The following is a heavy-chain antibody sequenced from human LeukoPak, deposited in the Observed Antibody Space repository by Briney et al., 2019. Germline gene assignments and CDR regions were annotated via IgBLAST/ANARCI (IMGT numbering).Heavy chain of an antibody. CDR2: IYGGRDT. J-gene: IGHJ6*02. Sequence: GGFLRLSCSASGFTGSSNYISWVRPAPGEGLELGSVIYGGRDTYYADSVKGRFTISRDNFKNTLFLQMNSLRAEDTAVYYCARDLSGGYYPGYGMDVWGQGTTVTVSS. V-gene: IGHV3-53*01. CDR3: ARDLSGGYYPGYGMDV. CDR1: GFTGSSNY. D-gene: IGHD3-22*01.